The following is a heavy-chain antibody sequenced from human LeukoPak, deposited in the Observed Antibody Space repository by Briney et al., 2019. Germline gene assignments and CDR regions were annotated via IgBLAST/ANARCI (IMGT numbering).Heavy chain of an antibody. CDR1: GFTFSSYG. V-gene: IGHV3-30*02. CDR2: ILYDGSNK. J-gene: IGHJ4*02. CDR3: AKLMVRGAY. Sequence: WGSLRLSCAASGFTFSSYGMHWVRQAPGKGLEWVAFILYDGSNKYYADSVKGRFTISRDNSKNTLYLQMNSLRAEDTAVYYCAKLMVRGAYWGQGTLVTVSS. D-gene: IGHD3-10*01.